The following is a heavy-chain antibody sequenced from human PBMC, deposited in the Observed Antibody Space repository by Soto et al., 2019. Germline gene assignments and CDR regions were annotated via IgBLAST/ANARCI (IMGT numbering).Heavy chain of an antibody. Sequence: GASVKVSCKASGYTFTSYDINWVRQATGQGLEWMGWMNPNSGNTGYAQKFQGRVTMTRNTSIRTAYMELSSLRSEDTAVYYCARGESARITSFGVVISQGGYYYYMDVWGKGTTVTVSS. CDR3: ARGESARITSFGVVISQGGYYYYMDV. CDR2: MNPNSGNT. CDR1: GYTFTSYD. J-gene: IGHJ6*03. V-gene: IGHV1-8*01. D-gene: IGHD3-3*01.